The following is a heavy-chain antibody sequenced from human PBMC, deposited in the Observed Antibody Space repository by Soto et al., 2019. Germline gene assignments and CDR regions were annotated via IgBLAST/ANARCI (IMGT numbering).Heavy chain of an antibody. CDR2: FNAGNGNT. CDR1: GYTCTTFA. D-gene: IGHD3-3*01. J-gene: IGHJ4*02. V-gene: IGHV1-3*01. CDR3: ARLRVDIWSASFFDY. Sequence: ASVKVSCKTSGYTCTTFAMHWVRQAPGQGLEWMGYFNAGNGNTKYSQKFQDRVTITSDTSARTVYMELSSLTSEDTATYYCARLRVDIWSASFFDYWGQGTLVTVAS.